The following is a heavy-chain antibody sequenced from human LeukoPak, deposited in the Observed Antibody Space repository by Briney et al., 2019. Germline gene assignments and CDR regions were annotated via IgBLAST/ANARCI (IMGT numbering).Heavy chain of an antibody. J-gene: IGHJ4*02. CDR2: ISSSGSTI. D-gene: IGHD5-24*01. Sequence: PGGSLRLSCAASGFTFSSYEMNWVRQAPGKGLEWVSYISSSGSTIYYADSVKGRFTISRDNAKNSLYLQMNSLRAEDTAVYYCARAGEMATTRVDFDYWGQGTLVTVSS. V-gene: IGHV3-48*03. CDR1: GFTFSSYE. CDR3: ARAGEMATTRVDFDY.